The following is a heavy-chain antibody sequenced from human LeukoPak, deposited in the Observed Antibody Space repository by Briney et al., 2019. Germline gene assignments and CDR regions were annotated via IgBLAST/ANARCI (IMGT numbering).Heavy chain of an antibody. CDR2: IYSGGST. Sequence: PGGSLRLSCAASGFTVSSNFLSWVRQPPGKGLEWVSDIYSGGSTYYADSVKGRFTISRDNSKNTLYLQMNSLRAEDTAVYYCAKDQEGGTYYDFWSGYSSISYFDYWGQGTLVTVSS. V-gene: IGHV3-53*01. D-gene: IGHD3-3*01. CDR3: AKDQEGGTYYDFWSGYSSISYFDY. CDR1: GFTVSSNF. J-gene: IGHJ4*02.